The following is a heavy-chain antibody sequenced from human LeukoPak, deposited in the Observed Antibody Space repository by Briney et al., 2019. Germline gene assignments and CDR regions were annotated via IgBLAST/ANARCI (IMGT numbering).Heavy chain of an antibody. CDR2: INPSGGST. CDR1: GYTFTSYY. J-gene: IGHJ4*02. D-gene: IGHD1-14*01. V-gene: IGHV1-46*01. CDR3: ASGMQPDGDY. Sequence: GASVKVSCKASGYTFTSYYMHWVRQAPGQGLEWMGIINPSGGSTSYAQKFQGRVTMTRDTSISTAYMELSRLRSDDTAVYYCASGMQPDGDYWGQGTLVTVSS.